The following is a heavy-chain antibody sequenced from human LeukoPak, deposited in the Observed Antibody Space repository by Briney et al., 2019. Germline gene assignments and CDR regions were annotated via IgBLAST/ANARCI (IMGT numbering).Heavy chain of an antibody. D-gene: IGHD3-22*01. J-gene: IGHJ4*02. CDR2: ISAYNGNT. CDR3: AGDLFIGSYYDSSGYYYAYFDY. CDR1: GYTFTSYG. V-gene: IGHV1-18*01. Sequence: ASETVSCKPSGYTFTSYGISWVRQAPGQGLAGMGWISAYNGNTNYAQKLQGRVTMTTDTSTSTAYMELRSLRSDDTAVYDCAGDLFIGSYYDSSGYYYAYFDYWGQGTLVTVSS.